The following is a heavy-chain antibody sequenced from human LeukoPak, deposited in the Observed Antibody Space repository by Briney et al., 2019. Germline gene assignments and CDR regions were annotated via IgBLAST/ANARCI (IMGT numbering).Heavy chain of an antibody. J-gene: IGHJ3*02. Sequence: GRPLRLSCAASGFTFSSYGMHWVRQAPGKGREWVAVIWHDGSNKNYAHSVKGRFTISRDNSNNTLYLQMNSLRAEDTAVYYCARDARDDSSGYWDDAFDIWGQGTMVTVSS. V-gene: IGHV3-33*01. CDR1: GFTFSSYG. D-gene: IGHD3-22*01. CDR2: IWHDGSNK. CDR3: ARDARDDSSGYWDDAFDI.